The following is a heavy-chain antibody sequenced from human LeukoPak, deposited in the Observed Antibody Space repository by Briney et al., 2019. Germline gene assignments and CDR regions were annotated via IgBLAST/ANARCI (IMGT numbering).Heavy chain of an antibody. J-gene: IGHJ4*02. D-gene: IGHD3-10*01. CDR1: GGSISSYY. CDR3: ARGMGIWFPFDY. Sequence: SETLSLTCTVSGGSISSYYWSWIRQPPGKGLEWIGYIYYSGSINYNPSLKSRVTISVDTSKNQFSLKLSSVTAADTAVYYCARGMGIWFPFDYWGQGTLVTVSS. CDR2: IYYSGSI. V-gene: IGHV4-59*01.